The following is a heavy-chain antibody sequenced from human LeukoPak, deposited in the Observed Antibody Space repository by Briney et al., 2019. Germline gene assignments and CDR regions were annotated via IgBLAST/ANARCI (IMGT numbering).Heavy chain of an antibody. V-gene: IGHV4-59*08. CDR3: ARLNVGYSSGWHQLFDY. Sequence: PSETLSLTCTVSGGSISSHYWSWIRQPPGKGLEWIGYIYYSGSTNYNPSLKSRVTISVDTSKNQFSLKLSSVTAADTAVYYCARLNVGYSSGWHQLFDYWGQGTLVTVSS. D-gene: IGHD6-19*01. CDR2: IYYSGST. CDR1: GGSISSHY. J-gene: IGHJ4*02.